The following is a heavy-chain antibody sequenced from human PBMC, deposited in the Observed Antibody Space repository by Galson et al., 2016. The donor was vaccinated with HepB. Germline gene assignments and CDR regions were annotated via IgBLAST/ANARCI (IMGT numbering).Heavy chain of an antibody. CDR3: AAWLLSGSYFLGAFDI. D-gene: IGHD1-26*01. V-gene: IGHV3-21*01. Sequence: SLRLSCAASGFTFKYHAMSWVRQAPGSGLEWVSSISSSSSYIYYADSVKGRFTISRDNAKNSLYLQMNSLRAEDTAVYYCAAWLLSGSYFLGAFDIWGQGTMVTVSS. CDR1: GFTFKYHA. J-gene: IGHJ3*02. CDR2: ISSSSSYI.